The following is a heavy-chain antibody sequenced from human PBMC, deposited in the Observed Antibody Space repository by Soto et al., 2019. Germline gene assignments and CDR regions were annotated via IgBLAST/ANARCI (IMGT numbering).Heavy chain of an antibody. CDR1: GYTFACYA. J-gene: IGHJ4*02. Sequence: ASVKASCKASGYTFACYAISWMRQAPGQGLEWMGWISAYNGNTNYAQKLQGRVTMTTDTSTSTAYMELRSLRSDDTAVYYCARDPPPPDYWGQGTLVTVSS. V-gene: IGHV1-18*01. CDR2: ISAYNGNT. CDR3: ARDPPPPDY.